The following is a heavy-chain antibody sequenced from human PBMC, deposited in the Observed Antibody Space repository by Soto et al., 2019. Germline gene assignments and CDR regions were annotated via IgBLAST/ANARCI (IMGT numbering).Heavy chain of an antibody. J-gene: IGHJ6*02. Sequence: EVQLLESWGGLVQPGESLRLSCAASGFTFSSYTMTWVRQAPGKGLEWVSTVSVSGGSTYYADSVKGRFTISRDNGKTTLYLQMNSQRAEDTAVYYCAKPAVGQQLFGDYTSYYYGMDVWGQGTTVTVSS. CDR2: VSVSGGST. V-gene: IGHV3-23*01. CDR1: GFTFSSYT. CDR3: AKPAVGQQLFGDYTSYYYGMDV. D-gene: IGHD6-13*01.